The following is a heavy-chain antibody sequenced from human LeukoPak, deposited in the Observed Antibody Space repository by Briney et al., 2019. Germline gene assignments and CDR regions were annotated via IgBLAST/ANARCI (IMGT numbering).Heavy chain of an antibody. D-gene: IGHD7-27*01. V-gene: IGHV1-69*04. CDR2: IIPILGIA. CDR1: GGTFSSYA. J-gene: IGHJ4*02. Sequence: SVKVSCKASGGTFSSYAISWVRQAPGQGLEWMGRIIPILGIANYAQKFQGRVTITADKSTSTAYMELSSLRSEDTAVYYCPREPTGDLYIYYFDYWGQGTLVTVSS. CDR3: PREPTGDLYIYYFDY.